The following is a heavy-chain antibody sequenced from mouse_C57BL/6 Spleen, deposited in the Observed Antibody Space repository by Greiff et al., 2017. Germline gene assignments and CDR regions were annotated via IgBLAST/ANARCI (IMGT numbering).Heavy chain of an antibody. J-gene: IGHJ3*01. CDR1: GYTFTSYW. CDR3: ARSSYDYPFAY. Sequence: QVQLKQPGAELVRPGSSVKLSCKASGYTFTSYWMHWVKQRPIQGLEWIGNIDPSDSETHYNQKFKDKATLTVDKSSSTAYMQLSSLTSEDSAVYYCARSSYDYPFAYWGQGTLVTVSA. V-gene: IGHV1-52*01. D-gene: IGHD2-4*01. CDR2: IDPSDSET.